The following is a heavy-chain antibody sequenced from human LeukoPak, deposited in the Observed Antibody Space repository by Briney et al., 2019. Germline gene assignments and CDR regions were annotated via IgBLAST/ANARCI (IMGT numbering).Heavy chain of an antibody. CDR3: AKAFDYYDSSGHYYMDV. CDR2: ISSSSSTI. CDR1: GFTFSSYS. J-gene: IGHJ6*03. D-gene: IGHD3-22*01. Sequence: GGSLRLSCAASGFTFSSYSMNWVRQAPGKGLEWVSYISSSSSTIYYADSVKGRFTISRDNAKNSLYLQMNSLRAEGTAVYYCAKAFDYYDSSGHYYMDVWGKGTTVTISS. V-gene: IGHV3-48*01.